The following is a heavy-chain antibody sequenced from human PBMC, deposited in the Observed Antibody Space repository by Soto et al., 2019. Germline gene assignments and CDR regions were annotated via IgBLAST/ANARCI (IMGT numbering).Heavy chain of an antibody. CDR1: GGSISSTGYY. V-gene: IGHV4-39*01. CDR2: IYNSGST. CDR3: ARGRTTMTVSFSSRGGNWLDP. D-gene: IGHD3-22*01. J-gene: IGHJ5*02. Sequence: SETLSLTCSVSGGSISSTGYYWVWIRLPPGKGLEWIGSIYNSGSTYYNPSLKSRVTISVDTSKNLFSLRLSSVTAADTAVYYCARGRTTMTVSFSSRGGNWLDPWGQGTLVTVSS.